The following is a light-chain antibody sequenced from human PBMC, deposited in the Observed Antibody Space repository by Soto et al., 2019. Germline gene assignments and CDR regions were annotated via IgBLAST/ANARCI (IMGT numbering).Light chain of an antibody. CDR1: QGIRNY. Sequence: MTLSGAAVSLSKEDRVSLTSRASQGIRNYLAWYQQRPGKVPKLLIYAASTLESGVPSRFSGSGSGTDFTLSISNLQPEDVASYYCQMYNSALITFGQGTRLDIK. CDR3: QMYNSALIT. J-gene: IGKJ5*01. CDR2: AAS. V-gene: IGKV1-27*01.